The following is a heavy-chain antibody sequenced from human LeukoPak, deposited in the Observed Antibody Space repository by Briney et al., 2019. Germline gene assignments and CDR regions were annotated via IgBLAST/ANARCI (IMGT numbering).Heavy chain of an antibody. D-gene: IGHD1/OR15-1a*01. CDR1: GGSISSGSYY. CDR3: ARGTYERSGTKYYFDY. J-gene: IGHJ4*02. CDR2: IYTSGST. V-gene: IGHV4-61*02. Sequence: SQTLSLTCTVSGGSISSGSYYWSWIRQPAGKGLEWIGRIYTSGSTNYNPSLKSRVTISVDTSKNQFSLKLSSVTAADTAVYYCARGTYERSGTKYYFDYWGQGTLVTVSS.